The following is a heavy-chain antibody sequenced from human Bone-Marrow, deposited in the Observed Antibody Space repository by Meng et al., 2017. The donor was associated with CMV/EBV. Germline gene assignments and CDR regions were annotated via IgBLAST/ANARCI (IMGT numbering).Heavy chain of an antibody. J-gene: IGHJ5*02. D-gene: IGHD2-15*01. Sequence: SETLSLTCTVSGGSISSYYWSWIRQPAGKGLEWIGRIYTSGSTNYNPSLKSRVTMSVDTSKNQFSLKLSSVTAADTAVYYCASAQVVVAATRLTWFDPWGQGPLVTVSS. CDR2: IYTSGST. CDR1: GGSISSYY. V-gene: IGHV4-4*07. CDR3: ASAQVVVAATRLTWFDP.